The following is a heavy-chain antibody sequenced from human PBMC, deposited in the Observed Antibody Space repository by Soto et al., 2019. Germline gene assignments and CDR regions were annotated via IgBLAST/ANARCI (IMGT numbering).Heavy chain of an antibody. Sequence: EVHLLESGGGLVQPGGSLRLSCAASGFTFSNYAMTWVRQAPGKGLEWVSVISGTGGGTNNADSAKGRFTTPRDNSKNTLDLQMNSLRAEHPAVYYCATRAFYGSGIPNYYGMDVCGPGTAVTVSS. J-gene: IGHJ6*02. V-gene: IGHV3-23*01. CDR3: ATRAFYGSGIPNYYGMDV. CDR1: GFTFSNYA. CDR2: ISGTGGGT. D-gene: IGHD3-10*01.